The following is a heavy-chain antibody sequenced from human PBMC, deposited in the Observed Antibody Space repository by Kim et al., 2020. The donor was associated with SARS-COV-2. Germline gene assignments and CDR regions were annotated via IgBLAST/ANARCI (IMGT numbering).Heavy chain of an antibody. CDR2: FDPEDGET. D-gene: IGHD6-6*01. CDR3: ATAKSPYSSSYMDV. V-gene: IGHV1-24*01. Sequence: ASVKVSCKVSGYTLTELSMHWVRQAPGKGLEWMGGFDPEDGETIYAQKFQGRVTMTEDTSTDTAYMELSSLRSEDTAAYYCATAKSPYSSSYMDVWGKGTTVTVSS. J-gene: IGHJ6*03. CDR1: GYTLTELS.